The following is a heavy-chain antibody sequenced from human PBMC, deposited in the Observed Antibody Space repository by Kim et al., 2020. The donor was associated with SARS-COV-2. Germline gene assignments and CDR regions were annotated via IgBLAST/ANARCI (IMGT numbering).Heavy chain of an antibody. CDR3: ARDTRDYYGSGSWDGGMDV. V-gene: IGHV3-53*04. Sequence: GGSLRLSCAASGFTVSSNYMSWVRQAPGKGLEWVSVIYSGGSTYYADSVRGRFTISRHNSKNTLYLQMNSLRAEDTAVYYCARDTRDYYGSGSWDGGMDVWGQGTTVTVSS. D-gene: IGHD3-10*01. J-gene: IGHJ6*02. CDR1: GFTVSSNY. CDR2: IYSGGST.